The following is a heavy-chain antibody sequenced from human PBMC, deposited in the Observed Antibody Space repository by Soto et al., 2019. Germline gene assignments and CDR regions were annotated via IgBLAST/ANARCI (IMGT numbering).Heavy chain of an antibody. CDR1: GYTFNTYG. CDR2: ISAYNGNT. J-gene: IGHJ4*02. D-gene: IGHD6-19*01. Sequence: ASVKVSCKASGYTFNTYGINWVRQAPGQGLEWMGWISAYNGNTNYAEKVRGRVTMTRDTSTSTVCMELSSLRSEDTAVYYCAVADSSGWYVDYWGQGTLVTVSS. CDR3: AVADSSGWYVDY. V-gene: IGHV1-18*01.